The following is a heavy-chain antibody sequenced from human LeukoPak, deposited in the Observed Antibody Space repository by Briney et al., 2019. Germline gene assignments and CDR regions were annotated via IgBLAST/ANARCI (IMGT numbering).Heavy chain of an antibody. V-gene: IGHV3-21*01. J-gene: IGHJ3*02. CDR2: ISSSSSYI. CDR3: ARDSFLYYDFWSGYYTGDAFDI. D-gene: IGHD3-3*01. CDR1: GFTFSSYS. Sequence: GGSLRLSCAASGFTFSSYSMNWVRQAPGKGLEWVSSISSSSSYIYYADSVKGRFTISRDNAKNSLYLQMNSLRAEDTAVYYCARDSFLYYDFWSGYYTGDAFDIWGQGTMVTVSS.